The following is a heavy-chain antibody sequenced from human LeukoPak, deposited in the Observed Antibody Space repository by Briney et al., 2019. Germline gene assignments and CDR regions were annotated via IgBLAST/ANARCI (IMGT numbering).Heavy chain of an antibody. Sequence: PSETLSLTCAVYGGSFSGYYWSWIRQPPGKGLEWIGEINHSGSTNYNPSLKSRVTISVDTSKNQFSLKLSSVTAADTAVYYCARGRSGTPSEPAQIPYYCSSTSCYGDDYWGQGTLVTVSS. J-gene: IGHJ4*02. CDR1: GGSFSGYY. CDR3: ARGRSGTPSEPAQIPYYCSSTSCYGDDY. V-gene: IGHV4-34*01. D-gene: IGHD2-2*01. CDR2: INHSGST.